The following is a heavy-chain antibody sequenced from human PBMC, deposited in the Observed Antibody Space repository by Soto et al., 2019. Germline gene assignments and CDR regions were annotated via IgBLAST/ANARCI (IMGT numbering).Heavy chain of an antibody. J-gene: IGHJ5*02. CDR1: GGSISTNSYY. CDR2: WYYGGSF. CDR3: TRHGYEFVP. D-gene: IGHD5-12*01. V-gene: IGHV4-39*01. Sequence: QLQMQESGPGLVKPSETLSLTCTVSGGSISTNSYYWGWIRQPPGKGLEWTGSWYYGGSFHYNPSLTSPVTISADTSTNQIYLNLKSLTAADTGVYCSTRHGYEFVPWGQGFLVTLS.